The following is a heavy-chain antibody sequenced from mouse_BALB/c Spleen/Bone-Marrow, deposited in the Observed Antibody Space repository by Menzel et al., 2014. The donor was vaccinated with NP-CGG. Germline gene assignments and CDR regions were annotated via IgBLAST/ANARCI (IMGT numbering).Heavy chain of an antibody. CDR2: INPDSSTI. CDR3: ARQGYYGYSDY. V-gene: IGHV4-1*02. Sequence: ASGVDFSRYWMSWVRQAPGKGLEWIGEINPDSSTINYTPSLKDKFIISRDNAKNTLYLQMRRVRSEDTALYYCARQGYYGYSDYWGQGTTLTVSS. J-gene: IGHJ2*01. D-gene: IGHD1-2*01. CDR1: GVDFSRYW.